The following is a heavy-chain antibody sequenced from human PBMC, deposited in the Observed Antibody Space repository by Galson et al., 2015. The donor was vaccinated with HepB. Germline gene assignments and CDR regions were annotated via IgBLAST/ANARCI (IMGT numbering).Heavy chain of an antibody. V-gene: IGHV5-51*01. CDR1: GYSFPRYW. CDR3: ARTPRGVAINHFDY. D-gene: IGHD5-12*01. CDR2: IYPGDSDT. J-gene: IGHJ4*02. Sequence: QSGAEVKKPGESLKISCKGSGYSFPRYWTGWVRQMPGKGLEWMGIIYPGDSDTRYNPSFQGQVTISVDKSINTAYLQWSSLKASDTAMYYCARTPRGVAINHFDYWGQGTLVTVSS.